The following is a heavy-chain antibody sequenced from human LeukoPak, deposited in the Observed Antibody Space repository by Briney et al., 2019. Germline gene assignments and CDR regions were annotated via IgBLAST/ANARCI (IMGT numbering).Heavy chain of an antibody. J-gene: IGHJ4*02. CDR1: GGSISSYY. Sequence: PSETLSLTCTVSGGSISSYYWSWIRQPAGKGLEWIGRIYTSGCTNYNRSLKSRVTMSVDTSKNQFSLKLSSVTAADTAVYYCAIERKQLPQFDYWGQGTLVTVSS. D-gene: IGHD6-13*01. CDR3: AIERKQLPQFDY. CDR2: IYTSGCT. V-gene: IGHV4-4*07.